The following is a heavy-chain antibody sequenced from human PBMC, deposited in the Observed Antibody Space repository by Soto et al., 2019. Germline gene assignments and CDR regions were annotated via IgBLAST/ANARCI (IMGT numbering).Heavy chain of an antibody. CDR1: GGSISSSTYY. J-gene: IGHJ4*02. CDR2: IYYSGIT. CDR3: ATYGSGYDGWFEY. D-gene: IGHD2-15*01. V-gene: IGHV4-39*01. Sequence: PLETLSLTCTVSGGSISSSTYYWGWIRQSPGKGLEWIGSIYYSGITYYSPSLKSRVTISVDTSNNQFSLKLSSVTAADTAVYYCATYGSGYDGWFEYWGQGTLVTVSS.